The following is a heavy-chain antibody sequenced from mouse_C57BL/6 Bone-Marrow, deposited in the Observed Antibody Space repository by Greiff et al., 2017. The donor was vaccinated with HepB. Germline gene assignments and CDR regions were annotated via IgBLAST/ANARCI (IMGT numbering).Heavy chain of an antibody. Sequence: EVKLVESGGDLVKPGGSLKLSCAASGFTFSSYGMSWVRQTPDKRLEWVATISSGGSYTYYPDSVKGRFTISRDNAKNTLYLQTSSLKSEDTAMYYCARGEGNYPFAYWGQGTLVTVSA. V-gene: IGHV5-6*01. CDR2: ISSGGSYT. J-gene: IGHJ3*01. D-gene: IGHD2-1*01. CDR1: GFTFSSYG. CDR3: ARGEGNYPFAY.